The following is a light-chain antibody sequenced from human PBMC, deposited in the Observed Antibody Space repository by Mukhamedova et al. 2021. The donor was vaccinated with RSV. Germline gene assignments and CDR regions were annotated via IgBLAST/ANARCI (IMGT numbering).Light chain of an antibody. V-gene: IGLV1-40*01. CDR1: SSNIGTGYT. J-gene: IGLJ1*01. CDR3: QSYDISLSGYV. CDR2: ANA. Sequence: GSSSNIGTGYTVNWYQQIPGAAPKLLISANANRPSGVPDRFSGSKSGTSVSLAVSGLQADDEGDYYCQSYDISLSGYVFGAGTKV.